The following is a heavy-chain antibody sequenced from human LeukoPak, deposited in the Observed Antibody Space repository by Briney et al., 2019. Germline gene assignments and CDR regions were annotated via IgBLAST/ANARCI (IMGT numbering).Heavy chain of an antibody. CDR2: ISAYNGNT. D-gene: IGHD6-6*01. CDR3: ARDGVVSSSSPPSFYYYYYYMDV. J-gene: IGHJ6*03. V-gene: IGHV1-18*01. Sequence: ASVKVSCKASGYTFTSYGIIWVRQPPGQGLEWMGWISAYNGNTNYAQKLQGRVTMTTDTSTSTAYMELRSLRSDDTAVYYCARDGVVSSSSPPSFYYYYYYMDVWGKGTTVTVSS. CDR1: GYTFTSYG.